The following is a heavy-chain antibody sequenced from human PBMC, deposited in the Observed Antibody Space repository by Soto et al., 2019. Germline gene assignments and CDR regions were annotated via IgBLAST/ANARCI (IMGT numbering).Heavy chain of an antibody. CDR3: TGLWIGEIYNY. J-gene: IGHJ4*01. CDR2: IKNKNDGGTT. D-gene: IGHD3-10*01. Sequence: EVELVESGGGLVKPGGSLTLSCAASGFSFKNAWMNWVRQAPGKGLEWVGRIKNKNDGGTTDYAAFVKGRFTISRDASENTLYLHMNGLKTEDTGVYFCTGLWIGEIYNYCGQGSLVTVSS. V-gene: IGHV3-15*07. CDR1: GFSFKNAW.